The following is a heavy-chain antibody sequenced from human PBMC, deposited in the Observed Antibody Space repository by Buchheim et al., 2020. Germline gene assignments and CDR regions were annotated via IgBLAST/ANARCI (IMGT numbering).Heavy chain of an antibody. CDR1: GYTFTSYG. CDR2: ISAYNGNT. D-gene: IGHD2-21*02. V-gene: IGHV1-18*01. CDR3: ARLFCGGDCVLSYYYYGMDV. Sequence: QVQLVQSGAEVKKPGASVKVSCKASGYTFTSYGISWVRQAPGQGLEWMGWISAYNGNTNYAQKLQGRVTMTTDTSTSTDHMELRSLRSDDTAVYYCARLFCGGDCVLSYYYYGMDVWGQGTT. J-gene: IGHJ6*02.